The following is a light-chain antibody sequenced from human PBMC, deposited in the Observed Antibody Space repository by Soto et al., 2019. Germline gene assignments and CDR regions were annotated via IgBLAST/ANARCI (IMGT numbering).Light chain of an antibody. CDR1: QDISNY. V-gene: IGKV1-33*01. J-gene: IGKJ5*01. CDR2: DAS. CDR3: QQYDNRPS. Sequence: IQMTQSPSSLSASVGDRVTITCQASQDISNYLNWYQQKPGKAPKLLIYDASNLETGVPSRFSGSGSGTDFTFTISSLQPEDIATYYCQQYDNRPSFGQGTRLETK.